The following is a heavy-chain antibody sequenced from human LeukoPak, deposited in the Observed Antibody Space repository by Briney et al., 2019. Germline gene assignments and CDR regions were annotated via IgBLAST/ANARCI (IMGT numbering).Heavy chain of an antibody. V-gene: IGHV1-18*01. Sequence: ASVKVSCKASGYTFTSYDINWVRQATGQGLEWMGWISAYNGNTNYAQKLQGRVTMTTDTSTSTAYMELRSLRSDDTAVYYCARVSPQGVGSSGWLNYWGQGTLVTVSS. J-gene: IGHJ4*02. CDR3: ARVSPQGVGSSGWLNY. CDR1: GYTFTSYD. D-gene: IGHD6-19*01. CDR2: ISAYNGNT.